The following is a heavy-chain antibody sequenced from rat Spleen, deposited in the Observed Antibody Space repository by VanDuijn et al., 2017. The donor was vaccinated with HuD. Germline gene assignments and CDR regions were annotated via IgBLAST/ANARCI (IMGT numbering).Heavy chain of an antibody. CDR2: ISYSGGT. Sequence: EVQLQESGPGLVKPSQSLSLTCSVTGYSITSNYWGWIRKFPGNKMEWMGYISYSGGTTYNPSLKSRISITRDTSKNQFFLQLNSVTTEDTATYYCARSGYKQDYYVMDAWGQGASVTVSS. CDR3: ARSGYKQDYYVMDA. CDR1: GYSITSNY. D-gene: IGHD1-4*01. V-gene: IGHV3-1*01. J-gene: IGHJ4*01.